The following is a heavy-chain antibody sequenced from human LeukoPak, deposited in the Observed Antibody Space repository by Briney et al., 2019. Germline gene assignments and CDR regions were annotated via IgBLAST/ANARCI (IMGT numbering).Heavy chain of an antibody. CDR2: INHSGST. V-gene: IGHV4-34*01. J-gene: IGHJ4*02. CDR3: ASSGWYRGY. CDR1: SGSFRGYY. Sequence: SESLSLTCAVYSGSFRGYYWSWIRQPPGKGLEWIGEINHSGSTSYNPSLKSRVTISVDTSKNQFSLKLSSVTAADTAVYYCASSGWYRGYWGQGTLVTVS. D-gene: IGHD6-19*01.